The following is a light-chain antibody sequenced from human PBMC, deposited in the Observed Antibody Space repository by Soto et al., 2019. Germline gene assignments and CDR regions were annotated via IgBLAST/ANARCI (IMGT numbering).Light chain of an antibody. V-gene: IGKV1-39*01. J-gene: IGKJ4*01. Sequence: IQMTQSPSSLSASVGDRVTITCRASQSISKYLNWYQQKPGKAPKLLIYAASSLHSGVPSRFSGSGSGTDSTLTISSLQPEDFATYYCQQSYSAPPLTFGGGTNVEFK. CDR1: QSISKY. CDR3: QQSYSAPPLT. CDR2: AAS.